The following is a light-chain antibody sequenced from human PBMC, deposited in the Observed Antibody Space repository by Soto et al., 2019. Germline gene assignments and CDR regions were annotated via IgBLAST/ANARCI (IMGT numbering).Light chain of an antibody. CDR1: SSNIGGTNY. Sequence: QLVLTQPPSASGTPGQKVFISCSGSSSNIGGTNYAYWYQQLPGAAPKLLMHSNNLRPSGVPERISGSKFGTAASLAISGLRSEDEAVYYGASWDDRLGAVIFGGGTKVTVL. CDR2: SNN. V-gene: IGLV1-47*02. CDR3: ASWDDRLGAVI. J-gene: IGLJ2*01.